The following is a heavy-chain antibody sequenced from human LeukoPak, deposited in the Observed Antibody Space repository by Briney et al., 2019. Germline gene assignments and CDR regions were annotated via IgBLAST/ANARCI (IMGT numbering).Heavy chain of an antibody. CDR2: IFYTGST. CDR1: GGSISSYY. J-gene: IGHJ5*02. D-gene: IGHD2-2*01. Sequence: SETLSLTCTVSGGSISSYYWSWIRQPPGKGLEWIGYIFYTGSTNYNPSLKSRVTISVHTSKNQFFLRLSSVTAADSAVYYCARWGTYASTSNWFDPWGQGTRVTVSS. V-gene: IGHV4-59*12. CDR3: ARWGTYASTSNWFDP.